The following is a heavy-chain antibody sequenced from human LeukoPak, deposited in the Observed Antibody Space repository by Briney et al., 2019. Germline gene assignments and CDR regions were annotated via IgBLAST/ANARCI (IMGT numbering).Heavy chain of an antibody. D-gene: IGHD3-22*01. Sequence: GGSLRLSCAASGFTFITYTMNWVRQAPGKGLEWLSYISTDSHIIYYADSVKGRFTISRDNAKNSLYLQMNSLRDDDTAMYYCARCPQYYYDSRGCPFGYWGRGTLVTVSS. CDR2: ISTDSHII. V-gene: IGHV3-48*02. CDR1: GFTFITYT. CDR3: ARCPQYYYDSRGCPFGY. J-gene: IGHJ4*02.